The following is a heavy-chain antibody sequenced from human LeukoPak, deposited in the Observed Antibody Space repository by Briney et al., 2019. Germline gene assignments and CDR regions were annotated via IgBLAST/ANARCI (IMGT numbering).Heavy chain of an antibody. CDR3: AKEEIQVWLE. Sequence: GGSLRLSCAASGFTFSSYAMSWVRQAPGKGLDWVSVISGSGGSTYYADSVKGRFTISRDNSKNTLYLRMNSLRAEDTAVYYCAKEEIQVWLEWGQGTLVTVSS. CDR2: ISGSGGST. J-gene: IGHJ4*02. CDR1: GFTFSSYA. D-gene: IGHD5-18*01. V-gene: IGHV3-23*01.